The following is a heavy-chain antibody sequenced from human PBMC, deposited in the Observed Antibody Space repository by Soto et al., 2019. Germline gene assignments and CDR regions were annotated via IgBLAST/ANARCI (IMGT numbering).Heavy chain of an antibody. CDR2: IDWDDDK. CDR1: GFSLSTSGMC. D-gene: IGHD4-4*01. J-gene: IGHJ6*02. Sequence: SGPTLVNPTQTLTLTCTFSGFSLSTSGMCVSWIRQPPGKALEWLALIDWDDDKNYSTSLKNRLTISKDTPKNPVVLTMNNMDTVDTATFYCARFSNSYYYGMDVWGQGTTVTVSS. V-gene: IGHV2-70*01. CDR3: ARFSNSYYYGMDV.